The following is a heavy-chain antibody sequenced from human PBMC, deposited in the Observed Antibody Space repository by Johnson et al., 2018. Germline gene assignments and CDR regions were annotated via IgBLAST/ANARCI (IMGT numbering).Heavy chain of an antibody. V-gene: IGHV3-11*04. CDR2: ISSGSTTI. Sequence: QVQLQQWGAGLLKPSETLSLTCAVYGGSFSGYSWSWIRQSPGKGLEWVSYISSGSTTIYYGDSVKGRFTISRDNAKNSLYLQMNILRAEDTAVYYCARQNYYDSSGYYSNAFDMWGQGTLVTVSS. D-gene: IGHD3-22*01. J-gene: IGHJ3*02. CDR3: ARQNYYDSSGYYSNAFDM. CDR1: GGSFSGYS.